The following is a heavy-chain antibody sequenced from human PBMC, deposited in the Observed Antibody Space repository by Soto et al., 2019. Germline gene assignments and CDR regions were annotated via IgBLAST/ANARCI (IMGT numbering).Heavy chain of an antibody. V-gene: IGHV3-30*03. Sequence: GSLRLSCAASGFTFSSYGMHWVRQAPGKGLEWVAVISYDGSNKYYADSVKGRFTISRDNSKNTLYLQMNSLRAEDTAVYYCATKVTTNYYYGMDVWGQGTTVTVSS. D-gene: IGHD1-1*01. CDR1: GFTFSSYG. CDR2: ISYDGSNK. CDR3: ATKVTTNYYYGMDV. J-gene: IGHJ6*02.